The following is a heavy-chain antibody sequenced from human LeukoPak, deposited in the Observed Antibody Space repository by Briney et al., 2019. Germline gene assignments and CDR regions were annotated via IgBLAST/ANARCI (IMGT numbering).Heavy chain of an antibody. CDR2: IYYSGST. Sequence: SETLSLTCTVSGGSISSYYWSWIRQPPGKGLEWIGYIYYSGSTNYNPSLKSRVTISVDTSKNQFSLKLSSVTAADTAVYYCARAEGYSYGHYFDYWGQGTLVTVSS. CDR1: GGSISSYY. CDR3: ARAEGYSYGHYFDY. J-gene: IGHJ4*02. D-gene: IGHD5-18*01. V-gene: IGHV4-59*01.